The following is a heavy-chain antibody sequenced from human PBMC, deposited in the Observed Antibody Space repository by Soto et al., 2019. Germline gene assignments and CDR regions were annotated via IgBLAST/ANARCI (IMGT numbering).Heavy chain of an antibody. CDR2: IYSGGST. Sequence: EVQLVESGGGLVQPGGSLRLSCSASGFTVSTNYMTWVRQAPGKGLEWVSTIYSGGSTYYADSVKGRFTISRDNSEXTLSLKLNSLRDEDTAVYYGERAPTHKQWAEHFQPWGQGTLVTVSS. D-gene: IGHD6-19*01. CDR3: ERAPTHKQWAEHFQP. CDR1: GFTVSTNY. V-gene: IGHV3-66*01. J-gene: IGHJ1*01.